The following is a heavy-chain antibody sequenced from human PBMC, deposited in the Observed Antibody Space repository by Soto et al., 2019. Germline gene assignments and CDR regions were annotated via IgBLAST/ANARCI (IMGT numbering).Heavy chain of an antibody. CDR3: AAGYTTGPDAFDI. CDR2: IFPGDSDT. J-gene: IGHJ3*02. Sequence: PXKFVKMSCKGGGYNLANYWIGWVRQIPGKGLEWMGMIFPGDSDTKNSPSLQGQITMPVDKSDSSAYLQWRSLKASDTAMYYCAAGYTTGPDAFDIWGQGTMVTVSS. D-gene: IGHD6-13*01. CDR1: GYNLANYW. V-gene: IGHV5-51*01.